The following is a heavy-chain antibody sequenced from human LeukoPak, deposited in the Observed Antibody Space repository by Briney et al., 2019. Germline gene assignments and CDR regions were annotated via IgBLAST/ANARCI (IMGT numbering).Heavy chain of an antibody. CDR1: GFTFSDYY. CDR2: ISSTGSNI. D-gene: IGHD3-9*01. J-gene: IGHJ4*02. CDR3: VRGADTGYSSDS. V-gene: IGHV3-11*04. Sequence: GGSLRLSCAASGFTFSDYYMSWIRQAPGKGLEWISYISSTGSNIYYADSVKGRFTISRDNAENTLYLQMNSLRVEDTAVYYCVRGADTGYSSDSWGQGTLVTVSS.